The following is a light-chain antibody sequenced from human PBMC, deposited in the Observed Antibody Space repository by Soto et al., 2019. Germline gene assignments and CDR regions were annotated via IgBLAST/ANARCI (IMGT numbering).Light chain of an antibody. CDR1: SCDVGSYNY. V-gene: IGLV2-14*01. CDR2: EVS. Sequence: QSALTQPASVSGSPGQSITISCTGTSCDVGSYNYVSWYQQHPGKAPKLMIHEVSSRPSGVSTRFSGSKSANTASLTISGLQAADEADYYCSSFTDSRAYVFGTGTKVTVL. J-gene: IGLJ1*01. CDR3: SSFTDSRAYV.